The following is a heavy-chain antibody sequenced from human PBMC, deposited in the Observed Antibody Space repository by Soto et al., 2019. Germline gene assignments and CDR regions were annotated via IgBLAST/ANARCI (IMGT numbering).Heavy chain of an antibody. CDR3: ATYQTLSLAVADPNYFDY. CDR1: GFTFSSYA. V-gene: IGHV3-23*01. CDR2: ISGSGGST. J-gene: IGHJ4*02. D-gene: IGHD6-19*01. Sequence: GGSLGLSCAASGFTFSSYAMSWVRQAPGKGLEWVSAISGSGGSTYYADSVKGRFTISRDNSKNTLYLQMNSLRAEDTAVYYYATYQTLSLAVADPNYFDYWGQGTLVTVSS.